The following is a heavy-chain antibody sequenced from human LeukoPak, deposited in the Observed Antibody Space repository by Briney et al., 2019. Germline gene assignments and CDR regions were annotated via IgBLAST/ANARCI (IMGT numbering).Heavy chain of an antibody. D-gene: IGHD6-19*01. CDR2: ISAYNGNT. J-gene: IGHJ6*02. CDR3: AREGPQWLAPRQSPAYYYYGMDV. V-gene: IGHV1-18*01. Sequence: ASVKVSCKASGYTFTSYGISWVRQAPGQGLEWMGWISAYNGNTNYAQKLQGRVTMTTDTSTSTAYMELRSLRSDDTAVYYCAREGPQWLAPRQSPAYYYYGMDVWGQGTTVTVSS. CDR1: GYTFTSYG.